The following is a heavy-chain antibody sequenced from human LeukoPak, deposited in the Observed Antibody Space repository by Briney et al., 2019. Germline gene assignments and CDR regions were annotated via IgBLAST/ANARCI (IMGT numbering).Heavy chain of an antibody. CDR2: INHSGST. J-gene: IGHJ4*02. CDR3: ARGSYYYDSSGYLGY. D-gene: IGHD3-22*01. Sequence: SWTLCVSFASGSGSFSGCYRRWIPELPGKWKKRIGEINHSGSTSYNPSLKSRVTISVDTSKNQFSLKLSSVTAADTAVYYCARGSYYYDSSGYLGYWGQGTLVTVSS. CDR1: SGSFSGCY. V-gene: IGHV4-34*01.